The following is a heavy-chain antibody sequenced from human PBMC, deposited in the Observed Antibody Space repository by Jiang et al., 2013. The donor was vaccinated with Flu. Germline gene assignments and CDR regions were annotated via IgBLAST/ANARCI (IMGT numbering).Heavy chain of an antibody. CDR1: GFTFSSYW. V-gene: IGHV3-7*01. Sequence: GGGLVQPGGSLRLSCAASGFTFSSYWMSWVRQAPGKGLEWVANIKQDGSEKYYVDSVKGRFTISRDNAKNSLYLQMNSLRAEDTAVYYCARDIRFLEWLLYDYWGQGTLVTVSS. J-gene: IGHJ4*02. D-gene: IGHD3-3*01. CDR2: IKQDGSEK. CDR3: ARDIRFLEWLLYDY.